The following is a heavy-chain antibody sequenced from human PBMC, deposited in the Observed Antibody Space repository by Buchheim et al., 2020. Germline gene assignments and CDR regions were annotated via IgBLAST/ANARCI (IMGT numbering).Heavy chain of an antibody. V-gene: IGHV1-18*03. CDR3: ARGSVTVDY. Sequence: QVQLVQSGGEVKKPGASVKVSCKASGYTFTTYGITWVRQAPGQGLEWLGWVSADNGRTNYAEKVQGRVTMTTDTSTSTAYMALTNLTSDDMAVYYCARGSVTVDYWGQGTL. J-gene: IGHJ4*02. CDR2: VSADNGRT. D-gene: IGHD3-22*01. CDR1: GYTFTTYG.